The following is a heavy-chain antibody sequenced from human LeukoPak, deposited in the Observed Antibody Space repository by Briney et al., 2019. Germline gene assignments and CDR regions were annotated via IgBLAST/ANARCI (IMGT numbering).Heavy chain of an antibody. J-gene: IGHJ5*02. V-gene: IGHV4-61*02. CDR3: ARDVYYSDSSGYYLRGWFDP. CDR1: GGSITTDTNN. Sequence: PSQTLSLTCIVSGGSITTDTNNWSWIRQPAGKGLEWIGRIYSSGSTKYNPSLKSRVTISVDTSKNQFSLKLSSVTAADTAVYYCARDVYYSDSSGYYLRGWFDPWGQGTLVTVSS. CDR2: IYSSGST. D-gene: IGHD3-22*01.